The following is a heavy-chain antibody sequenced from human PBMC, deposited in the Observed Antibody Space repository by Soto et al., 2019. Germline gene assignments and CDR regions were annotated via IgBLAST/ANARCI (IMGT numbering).Heavy chain of an antibody. CDR3: ARRHHGSGSWYYYGMDA. V-gene: IGHV1-69*13. CDR1: GGTFSSYA. J-gene: IGHJ6*02. Sequence: SVKVSCKASGGTFSSYAISWVRQAPGQGLEWMGGIIPIFGTANYAQKFQGRVTITADESTSTAYMELSSLRSEDTAVYYCARRHHGSGSWYYYGMDAWGQGTTVTVSS. D-gene: IGHD3-10*01. CDR2: IIPIFGTA.